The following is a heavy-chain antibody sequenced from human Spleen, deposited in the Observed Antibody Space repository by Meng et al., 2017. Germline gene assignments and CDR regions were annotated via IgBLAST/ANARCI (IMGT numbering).Heavy chain of an antibody. CDR3: ARGEYYDFWSGPQPNSY. CDR1: GFTFSSYG. CDR2: IWYDGSNK. V-gene: IGHV3-33*01. J-gene: IGHJ4*02. Sequence: GGSLRLSCAASGFTFSSYGMHWVRQAPGKGLEWVAVIWYDGSNKYYADSVKGRFTISRDNAKNSLYLQMNSLRAEDTAVYYCARGEYYDFWSGPQPNSYWGQGTLVTVSS. D-gene: IGHD3-3*01.